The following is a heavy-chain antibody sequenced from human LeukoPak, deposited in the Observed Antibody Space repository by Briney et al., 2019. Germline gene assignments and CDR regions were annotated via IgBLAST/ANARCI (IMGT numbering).Heavy chain of an antibody. CDR2: ISAYNGNT. CDR1: GYTFTSYG. V-gene: IGHV1-18*01. Sequence: ASVKVSCKASGYTFTSYGISWVRQAPGQGLEWMGWISAYNGNTNYAQKLQGRVTMTTDTSTSTAYMELRSLRSDDTAVYYCARDSAGITILLKAFDYWGQGTLVTVSS. D-gene: IGHD3-3*01. CDR3: ARDSAGITILLKAFDY. J-gene: IGHJ4*02.